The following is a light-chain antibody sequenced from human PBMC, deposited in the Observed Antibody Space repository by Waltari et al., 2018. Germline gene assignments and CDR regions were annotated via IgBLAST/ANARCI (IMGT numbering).Light chain of an antibody. CDR2: DAS. Sequence: EIVLTQSPATLSLSPEERATLSCGASQSVSSSYLAWYQQKPGLAPRLLIYDASTRATGVPDRFSGSGSGTDFTLTISRLEPEDFAVYYCQQYGTSPRTFGQGTKVQI. J-gene: IGKJ1*01. CDR1: QSVSSSY. V-gene: IGKV3D-20*01. CDR3: QQYGTSPRT.